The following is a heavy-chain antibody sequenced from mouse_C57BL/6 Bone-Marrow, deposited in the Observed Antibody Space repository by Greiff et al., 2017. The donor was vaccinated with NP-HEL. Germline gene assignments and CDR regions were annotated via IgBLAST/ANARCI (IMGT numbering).Heavy chain of an antibody. Sequence: QVQLQQPGAELVKPGASVKLSCKASGYTFTSYWMHWVKQRPGQGLAWIGMIHPNSGSTNYNEKFKSKATLTVDKSSSTAYMQLSSLTSEDSAVYYCATLLRWDRGYAMDYWGQGTSVTVSS. CDR1: GYTFTSYW. V-gene: IGHV1-64*01. CDR2: IHPNSGST. J-gene: IGHJ4*01. D-gene: IGHD1-1*01. CDR3: ATLLRWDRGYAMDY.